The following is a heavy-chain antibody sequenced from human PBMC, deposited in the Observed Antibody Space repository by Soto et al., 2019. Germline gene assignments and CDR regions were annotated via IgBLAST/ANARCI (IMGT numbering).Heavy chain of an antibody. CDR3: ARAGKRRYCSSTSCYGANYYYYGMDV. J-gene: IGHJ6*02. CDR2: IYYSRST. D-gene: IGHD2-2*01. Sequence: SETLSLTCTVSGDSISSGGFYWSWIRQHPGKGLEWIGYIYYSRSTYYKPSLKSRVNISIDTSKNQFSLKLTSVTAADTAVYYCARAGKRRYCSSTSCYGANYYYYGMDVWGQGTTVTVSS. V-gene: IGHV4-31*03. CDR1: GDSISSGGFY.